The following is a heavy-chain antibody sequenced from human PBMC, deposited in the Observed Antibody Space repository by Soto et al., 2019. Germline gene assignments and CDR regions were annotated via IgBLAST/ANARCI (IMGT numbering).Heavy chain of an antibody. Sequence: ASVKVSCKASGYTFTNFGMSWVRQAPGQGLEWMGWISAYNGNTSYAQKFQGRVTMTKDTSTSTVYMELSSLRSEDTAVYYCASSSWRVFDYWGQGTLVTVSS. CDR1: GYTFTNFG. CDR3: ASSSWRVFDY. J-gene: IGHJ4*02. CDR2: ISAYNGNT. D-gene: IGHD2-2*01. V-gene: IGHV1-18*01.